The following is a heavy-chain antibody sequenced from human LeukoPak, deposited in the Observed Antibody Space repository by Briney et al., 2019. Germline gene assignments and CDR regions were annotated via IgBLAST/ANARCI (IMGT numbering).Heavy chain of an antibody. CDR2: ISSSSSYI. J-gene: IGHJ6*02. V-gene: IGHV3-21*01. CDR1: GFTFSSYS. CDR3: ARVQPLYGMDV. D-gene: IGHD2-2*01. Sequence: GGSLRLSCAASGFTFSSYSMNWVRQAPVKGLEWVSSISSSSSYIYYADSVKGRFTISRDNAKNSLYLQMNSLRAEDTAVYYCARVQPLYGMDVWGQGTTVTVSS.